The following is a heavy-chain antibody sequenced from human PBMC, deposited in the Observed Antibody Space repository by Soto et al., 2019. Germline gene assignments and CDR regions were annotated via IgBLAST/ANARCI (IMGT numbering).Heavy chain of an antibody. CDR2: ISAYNGNT. CDR3: ARDRRYCSGGSCYYFDY. CDR1: GYTFTSYG. J-gene: IGHJ4*02. D-gene: IGHD2-15*01. V-gene: IGHV1-18*01. Sequence: ASVKVSCKASGYTFTSYGISWVRQAPGQGLEWMGWISAYNGNTNYAQKLQGRVTMTTDTSTSTAYMELRSLRSDDTAVYYCARDRRYCSGGSCYYFDYWGQGTLVTSPQ.